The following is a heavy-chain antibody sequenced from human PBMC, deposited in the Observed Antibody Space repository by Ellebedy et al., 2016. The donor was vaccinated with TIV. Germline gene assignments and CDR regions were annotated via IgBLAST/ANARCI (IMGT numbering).Heavy chain of an antibody. CDR3: AREASGYYSPNNWFDP. D-gene: IGHD3-22*01. CDR1: GGSISSGGYS. Sequence: SETLSLTXAVSGGSISSGGYSWSWIRQPPGKGLEWIGYIYHSGSTYYNPSLKSRVTISVDRSKNQFSLKLSSVTAADTAVYYCAREASGYYSPNNWFDPWGQGTLVTVSS. V-gene: IGHV4-30-2*01. CDR2: IYHSGST. J-gene: IGHJ5*02.